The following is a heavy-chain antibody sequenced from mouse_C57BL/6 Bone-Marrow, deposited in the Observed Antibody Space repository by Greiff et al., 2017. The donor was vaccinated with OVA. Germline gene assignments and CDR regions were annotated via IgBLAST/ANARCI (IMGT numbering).Heavy chain of an antibody. D-gene: IGHD2-2*01. CDR3: TVIYYGYDVLDY. J-gene: IGHJ2*01. V-gene: IGHV14-4*01. CDR1: GFNIKDDY. Sequence: VQLQQSGAELVRPGASVKLSCTASGFNIKDDYMHWVKQRPEQGLEWIGWIDPENGDTEYASKFQGKATITADTSSNTAYLQLSSLTSEDTAVYYCTVIYYGYDVLDYWGQGTTLTVSS. CDR2: IDPENGDT.